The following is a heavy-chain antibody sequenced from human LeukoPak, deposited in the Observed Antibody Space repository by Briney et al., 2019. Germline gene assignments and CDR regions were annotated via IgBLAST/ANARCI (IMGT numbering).Heavy chain of an antibody. CDR2: INQDGSGK. J-gene: IGHJ4*02. CDR3: ANIRCSGGSCYYSDN. CDR1: GFTVSTYW. D-gene: IGHD2-15*01. Sequence: GGSLRLSCAASGFTVSTYWMGWIRQAPGKGLEWVANINQDGSGKYYVYSVKGRFTISRDKAKNSQSLQMNSRTAEDTAVYYCANIRCSGGSCYYSDNWGQGTLVTASS. V-gene: IGHV3-7*03.